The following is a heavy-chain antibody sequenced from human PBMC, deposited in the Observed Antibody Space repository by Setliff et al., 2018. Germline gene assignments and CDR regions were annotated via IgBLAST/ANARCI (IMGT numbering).Heavy chain of an antibody. CDR1: GGSFSSYG. Sequence: RASVKVSCKASGGSFSSYGITWVRQAPGQGLEWMGETIPMFGTTNYAQKFQGRVTIITDESTSTAYMELSSLRSEDTAVYFCAREGVDTRSSTDYRYYMDVWGKGTTVTVSS. V-gene: IGHV1-69*05. J-gene: IGHJ6*03. CDR3: AREGVDTRSSTDYRYYMDV. D-gene: IGHD5-18*01. CDR2: TIPMFGTT.